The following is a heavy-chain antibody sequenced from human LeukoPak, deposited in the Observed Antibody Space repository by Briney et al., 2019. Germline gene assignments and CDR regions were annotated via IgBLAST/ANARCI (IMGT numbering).Heavy chain of an antibody. CDR3: ARDASPEDKSGYYDAFDI. Sequence: GGSLRLSCAASGFTFSNYWMGWVRQPPGKGLQWVANIKDDGTEKYYVDSVKGRFTISRDNAKNSLFLQMSSLRDEDTAVYYCARDASPEDKSGYYDAFDIWGQGTMVTVSS. D-gene: IGHD5-12*01. J-gene: IGHJ3*02. CDR1: GFTFSNYW. CDR2: IKDDGTEK. V-gene: IGHV3-7*01.